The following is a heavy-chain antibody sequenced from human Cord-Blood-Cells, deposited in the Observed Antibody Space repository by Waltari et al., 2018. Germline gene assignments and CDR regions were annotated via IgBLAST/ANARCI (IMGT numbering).Heavy chain of an antibody. J-gene: IGHJ4*02. D-gene: IGHD6-6*01. CDR2: IYYSGST. V-gene: IGHV4-39*01. CDR1: GGSISSSSYY. CDR3: ARHGYSSSSYYFDY. Sequence: QLQLQESGPGLVKPSETLSLTCTVSGGSISSSSYYWGWIRKPPGKGLEWIGSIYYSGSTYYNPSLKSRVTISVDTSKNQFSLKLSSVTAADTAVYYCARHGYSSSSYYFDYWGQGTLVTVSS.